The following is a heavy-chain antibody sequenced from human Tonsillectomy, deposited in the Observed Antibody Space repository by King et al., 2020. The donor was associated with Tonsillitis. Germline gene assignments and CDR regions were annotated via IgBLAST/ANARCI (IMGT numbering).Heavy chain of an antibody. CDR1: GFTFTNAW. V-gene: IGHV3-15*07. CDR2: LKSKADGGAA. Sequence: VQLVESGGGLVKPGGSLRLSCAASGFTFTNAWMNWVRQAPGKGPEWVGRLKSKADGGAADYAAPVKGRFTISRDDSKNTLYLLMNGLKAEDTAVYYCTSGLMVRGFFITFGYYMDVWGKGTTVTVSS. D-gene: IGHD3-10*01. J-gene: IGHJ6*03. CDR3: TSGLMVRGFFITFGYYMDV.